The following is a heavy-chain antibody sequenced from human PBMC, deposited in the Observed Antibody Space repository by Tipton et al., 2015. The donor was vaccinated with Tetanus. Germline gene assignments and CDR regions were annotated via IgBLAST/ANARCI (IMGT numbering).Heavy chain of an antibody. CDR2: FFPGDSES. V-gene: IGHV5-51*01. J-gene: IGHJ4*02. CDR3: AKVSAPGTIATGNFDY. CDR1: YW. Sequence: YWSWIRKPPGKDLEWMGIFFPGDSESRYSPSFQGQVTMSGDNSIRTAYLQWNSLRASDTATYYCAKVSAPGTIATGNFDYWGQGTPVTVSS. D-gene: IGHD1-1*01.